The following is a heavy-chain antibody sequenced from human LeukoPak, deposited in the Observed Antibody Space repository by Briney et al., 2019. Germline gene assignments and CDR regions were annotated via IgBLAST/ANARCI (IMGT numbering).Heavy chain of an antibody. Sequence: GGSLRLSCAASGFTFSSYGMYWVRQAPGKGLEWVAFIRYDGSNKYYADSVKGRFTISRDNSKNTLYLQMNSLRAEDTAVYYCAKDSDRLPYYDSSGYYLDYWGQGTLVTVSS. CDR3: AKDSDRLPYYDSSGYYLDY. CDR2: IRYDGSNK. CDR1: GFTFSSYG. V-gene: IGHV3-30*02. J-gene: IGHJ4*02. D-gene: IGHD3-22*01.